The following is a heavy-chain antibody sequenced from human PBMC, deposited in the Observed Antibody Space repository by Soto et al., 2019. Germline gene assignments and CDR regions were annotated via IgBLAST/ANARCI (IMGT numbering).Heavy chain of an antibody. CDR3: ARAYGATWYFFGY. V-gene: IGHV3-66*01. CDR2: LFSGGDT. CDR1: GFTVNTYH. D-gene: IGHD6-13*01. Sequence: GGSLRLSCAASGFTVNTYHVSWVRQAPGKGLEWVAVLFSGGDTKYGDSMKGRVTLSRDNSKNTLYLQMNNLRAEDTAVYYFARAYGATWYFFGYWGQGSMVTVSS. J-gene: IGHJ4*02.